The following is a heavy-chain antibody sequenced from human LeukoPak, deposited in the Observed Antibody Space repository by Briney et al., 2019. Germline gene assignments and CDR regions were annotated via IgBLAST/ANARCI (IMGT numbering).Heavy chain of an antibody. Sequence: GGSLRLSCTASGFTFGDYAMSWFRQAPGKGLEWVGFIRSKAYGGTTEYAASVKGRFTISRDDSKNTLYLQMNSLKTEDTAVYYCTTDLRDYYDSSGSIFWGQGTLVTVSS. D-gene: IGHD3-22*01. V-gene: IGHV3-49*03. J-gene: IGHJ4*02. CDR1: GFTFGDYA. CDR3: TTDLRDYYDSSGSIF. CDR2: IRSKAYGGTT.